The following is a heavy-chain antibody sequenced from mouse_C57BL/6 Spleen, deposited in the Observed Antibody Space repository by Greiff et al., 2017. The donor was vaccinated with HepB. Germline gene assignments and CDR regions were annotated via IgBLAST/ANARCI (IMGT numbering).Heavy chain of an antibody. D-gene: IGHD2-4*01. J-gene: IGHJ4*01. V-gene: IGHV2-2*01. Sequence: QVQLKESGPGLVQPSQSLSITCTVSGFSLTSYGVHWVRQSPGKGLEWLGVIWSGGSTDDNAAFISRLSISKDNSKSQVFFKMNSLQADDTAIYYCARKNDYDEDYAMDYWGQGTSVTVSS. CDR2: IWSGGST. CDR1: GFSLTSYG. CDR3: ARKNDYDEDYAMDY.